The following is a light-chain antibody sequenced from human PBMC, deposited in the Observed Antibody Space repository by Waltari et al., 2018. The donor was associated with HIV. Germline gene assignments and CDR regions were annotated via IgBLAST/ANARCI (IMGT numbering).Light chain of an antibody. CDR1: QSVSSSY. Sequence: VLTQSPGTLSLSPGERATLSCRASQSVSSSYLAWYQQKPGQAPRLLIYGASSRATGIPDRFSGSGSGTDFTLTISRLEPEDFAVYYCQQYGNSPLTFGGGTKVEIE. J-gene: IGKJ4*01. CDR2: GAS. CDR3: QQYGNSPLT. V-gene: IGKV3-20*01.